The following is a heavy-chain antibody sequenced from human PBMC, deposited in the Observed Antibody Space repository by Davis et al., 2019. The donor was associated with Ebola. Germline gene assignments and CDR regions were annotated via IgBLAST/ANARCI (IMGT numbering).Heavy chain of an antibody. CDR1: GFTFSSYS. CDR2: INHSGST. V-gene: IGHV4-34*01. CDR3: ARGDHDFWSGYYSNWFDP. J-gene: IGHJ5*02. D-gene: IGHD3-3*01. Sequence: GSLRLSCAASGFTFSSYSMNWVRQAPGKGLEWIGEINHSGSTNYNPSLKSRVTISVDTSKNQFSLKLSSVTAADTAVYYCARGDHDFWSGYYSNWFDPWGQGTLVTVSS.